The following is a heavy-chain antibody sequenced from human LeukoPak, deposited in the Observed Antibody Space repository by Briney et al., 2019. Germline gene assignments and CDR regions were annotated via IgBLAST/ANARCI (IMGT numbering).Heavy chain of an antibody. CDR3: ARVERAVAGILYFDD. CDR1: GYTFTGYY. J-gene: IGHJ4*01. D-gene: IGHD6-19*01. CDR2: INPNSGGT. V-gene: IGHV1-2*06. Sequence: GASVKVSCKASGYTFTGYYMHWVRQAPGQGLEWMGRINPNSGGTNYAQKFQGRVTMTRDTSISTAYMELSRLRFDYTAVKSCARVERAVAGILYFDDWGQGTLVTVSS.